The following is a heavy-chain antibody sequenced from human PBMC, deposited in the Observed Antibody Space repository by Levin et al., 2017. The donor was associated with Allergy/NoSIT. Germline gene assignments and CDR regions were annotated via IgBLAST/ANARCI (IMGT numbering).Heavy chain of an antibody. CDR1: GGSVSDYY. V-gene: IGHV4-34*01. Sequence: PSETLSLTCGVYGGSVSDYYWTWIRQPPGKGLEWIGESNDSGSTTYSPSLKSRVTISVDTSKNQFSLKLSSVTAADTAVYYCVTGDALHWGQGTLVTVSS. CDR3: VTGDALH. J-gene: IGHJ4*02. CDR2: SNDSGST.